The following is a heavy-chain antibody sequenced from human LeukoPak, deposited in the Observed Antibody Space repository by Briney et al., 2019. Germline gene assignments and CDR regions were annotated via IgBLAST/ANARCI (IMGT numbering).Heavy chain of an antibody. V-gene: IGHV1-69*13. CDR2: IIPIFGTA. CDR3: ASSYYDSSGYWFDP. CDR1: GYTFTSYG. J-gene: IGHJ5*02. D-gene: IGHD3-22*01. Sequence: SVKVSCKASGYTFTSYGISWVRQAPGQGLEWMGGIIPIFGTANYAQKFQGRVTITADESTSTAYMELSSLRSEDTAVYYCASSYYDSSGYWFDPWGQGTLVTVSS.